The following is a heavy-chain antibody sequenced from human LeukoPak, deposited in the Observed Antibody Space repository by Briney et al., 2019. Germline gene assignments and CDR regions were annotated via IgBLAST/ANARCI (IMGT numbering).Heavy chain of an antibody. Sequence: ASVKVSCKASGYTFTSYDINWVRQATGQGLEWMGWMNPNSGNTGYAQKFQGRVTMTRNTSISTAYMGLSSLRSEDTAVYYCARESLDTSWPFYYYYYMDVWGKGTTVTVSS. V-gene: IGHV1-8*01. CDR2: MNPNSGNT. CDR3: ARESLDTSWPFYYYYYMDV. CDR1: GYTFTSYD. J-gene: IGHJ6*03. D-gene: IGHD2-2*01.